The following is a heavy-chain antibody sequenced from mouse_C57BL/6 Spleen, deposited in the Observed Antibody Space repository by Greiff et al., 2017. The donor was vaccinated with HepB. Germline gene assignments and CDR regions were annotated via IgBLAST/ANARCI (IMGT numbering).Heavy chain of an antibody. D-gene: IGHD1-1*01. Sequence: QVQLQQPGAELVRPGTSVKLSCKASGYTFTSYWMHWVKQRPGQGLEWIGVIDPSDSYTNYNQKFKGKATLTVDTSSSTAYMQLSSLTSEDSAVYYCARSSSYVGYFDVWGTGTTVTVSS. CDR3: ARSSSYVGYFDV. CDR2: IDPSDSYT. V-gene: IGHV1-59*01. CDR1: GYTFTSYW. J-gene: IGHJ1*03.